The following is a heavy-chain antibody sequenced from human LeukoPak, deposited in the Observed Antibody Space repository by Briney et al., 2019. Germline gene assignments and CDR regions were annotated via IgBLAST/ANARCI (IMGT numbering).Heavy chain of an antibody. CDR1: GFTFSSYA. CDR2: ISGSRNNT. CDR3: AKWGCSGGSCYPFDY. Sequence: GGSLRLSCAASGFTFSSYAMAWVRQAPGKGLEWVSAISGSRNNTYYADSVKGRFTISRDNSKNTLYLQMNSLRAEDTAVYYCAKWGCSGGSCYPFDYWGQGTLVTVSS. J-gene: IGHJ4*02. V-gene: IGHV3-23*01. D-gene: IGHD2-15*01.